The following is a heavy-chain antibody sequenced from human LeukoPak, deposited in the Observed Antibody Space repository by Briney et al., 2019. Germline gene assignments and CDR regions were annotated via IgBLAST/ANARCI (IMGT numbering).Heavy chain of an antibody. CDR3: ARLFYGSLYYYMDV. CDR2: IYPDDSDT. Sequence: LGESLKISCKGSGYSFTSYWIGWVRQMPGKGLEWVGIIYPDDSDTRYSPSFQDQVIISADKSISTAYLQWSSLKASDTAMYYCARLFYGSLYYYMDVWGKGTTVTVSS. D-gene: IGHD3-10*01. CDR1: GYSFTSYW. V-gene: IGHV5-51*01. J-gene: IGHJ6*03.